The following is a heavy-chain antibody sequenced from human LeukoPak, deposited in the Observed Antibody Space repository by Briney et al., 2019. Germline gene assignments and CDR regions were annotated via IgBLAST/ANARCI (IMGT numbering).Heavy chain of an antibody. Sequence: LSLTCTVSGGSISSSSYYRGWVRQAPGKGLEWVSYISSSGSTIYYADSVKGRFTISRDNAKNSLYLQMNSLRAEDTAVYYCAELGITMIGGVWGKGTTVTISS. D-gene: IGHD3-10*02. V-gene: IGHV3-48*03. CDR3: AELGITMIGGV. J-gene: IGHJ6*04. CDR1: GGSISSSSYY. CDR2: ISSSGSTI.